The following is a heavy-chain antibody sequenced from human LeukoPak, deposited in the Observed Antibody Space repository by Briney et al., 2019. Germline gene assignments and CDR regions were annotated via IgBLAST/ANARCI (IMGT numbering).Heavy chain of an antibody. J-gene: IGHJ6*03. CDR3: ARAAADYYYYYYYMDV. D-gene: IGHD6-13*01. V-gene: IGHV1-2*02. CDR2: INPNSGGT. Sequence: ASVNVSCKVSGYTLTELSMHWVRQAPGQGLEWMGWINPNSGGTNYAQKFQGRVTMTRDTSISTAYMELSRLRSDDTAVYYCARAAADYYYYYYYMDVWGKGTTVTVSS. CDR1: GYTLTELS.